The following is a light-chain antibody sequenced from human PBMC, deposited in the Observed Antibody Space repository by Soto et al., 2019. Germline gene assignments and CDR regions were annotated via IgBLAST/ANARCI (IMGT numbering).Light chain of an antibody. Sequence: EVVLTQSPATLSLSPGERATLSCRASQSVSSNLAWYQQKPGQAPRLLIYDASDRATGIPARLSGSGSGTDFTLTISSLEPEDFAVYFCQQRIYSLTFGGGTKVDIK. CDR3: QQRIYSLT. CDR1: QSVSSN. J-gene: IGKJ4*01. CDR2: DAS. V-gene: IGKV3-11*01.